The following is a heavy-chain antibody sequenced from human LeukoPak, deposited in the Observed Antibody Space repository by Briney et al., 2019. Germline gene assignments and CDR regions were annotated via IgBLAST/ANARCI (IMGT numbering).Heavy chain of an antibody. CDR2: ISSSGSTI. Sequence: GGSLRLSCAASGFTFSKMNWVRQAPGKGLEWVSYISSSGSTIYYADSVKGRFTISRDNAKNSLFLQMNSLRADDTAVYYCARGDSSTWYLKGAFDIWGQGTLVTVSS. V-gene: IGHV3-48*03. J-gene: IGHJ3*02. CDR1: GFTFSK. CDR3: ARGDSSTWYLKGAFDI. D-gene: IGHD6-13*01.